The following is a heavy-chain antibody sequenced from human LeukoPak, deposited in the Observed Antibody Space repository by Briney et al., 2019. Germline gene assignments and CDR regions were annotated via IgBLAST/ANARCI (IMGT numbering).Heavy chain of an antibody. CDR3: ARLYDSSGYTNWLDP. Sequence: SDTLSLTCTVSGGSISNHYWIWIRQPPGKELEGIGYIYYSGSSKYNPSLKSRVTISVDTSKNKFSLKLSSVTAADTAVYYCARLYDSSGYTNWLDPWGQGTLVTVSS. V-gene: IGHV4-59*07. CDR2: IYYSGSS. CDR1: GGSISNHY. D-gene: IGHD3-22*01. J-gene: IGHJ5*02.